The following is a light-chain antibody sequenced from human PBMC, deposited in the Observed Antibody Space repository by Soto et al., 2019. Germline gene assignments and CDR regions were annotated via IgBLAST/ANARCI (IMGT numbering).Light chain of an antibody. CDR1: SSDVGGYNY. CDR3: SSYTSSGTLGV. V-gene: IGLV2-14*01. J-gene: IGLJ3*02. CDR2: EVN. Sequence: QSVLTQPASVSGSPGQSITISCTGTSSDVGGYNYVSWYQQHPGKAPKLMIYEVNNRPSGVSNRFSGSKSGNTASLTISGLQAEDEADYYCSSYTSSGTLGVFGGGTKVTVL.